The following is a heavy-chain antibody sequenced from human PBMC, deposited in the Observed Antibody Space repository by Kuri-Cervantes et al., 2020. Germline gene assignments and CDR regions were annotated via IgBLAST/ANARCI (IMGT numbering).Heavy chain of an antibody. J-gene: IGHJ4*02. D-gene: IGHD6-13*01. CDR2: INPSGGST. V-gene: IGHV1-46*01. CDR3: ARGSVGQQLREGPDY. CDR1: GYTFTSYY. Sequence: ASVKVSCKASGYTFTSYYMHWVRQAPGQGLEWMGIINPSGGSTSYAQKFQGRVTMTRDTSTSTVYMELSSLRSEDTAVYYCARGSVGQQLREGPDYWGQGTLVTVSS.